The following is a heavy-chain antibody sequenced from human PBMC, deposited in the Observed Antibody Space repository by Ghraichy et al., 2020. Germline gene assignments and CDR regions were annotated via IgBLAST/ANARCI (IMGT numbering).Heavy chain of an antibody. CDR3: AREGDIVATNNYFDY. J-gene: IGHJ4*02. V-gene: IGHV3-53*01. CDR1: GFTVSSNY. D-gene: IGHD5-12*01. Sequence: GESLNISCAASGFTVSSNYMSWVRQAPGKGLEWVSVIYSGGGTYYADSVKGRFTISRDNSKNTLYLQMNSLRAEDTAVYYCAREGDIVATNNYFDYWGQGTLVTVSS. CDR2: IYSGGGT.